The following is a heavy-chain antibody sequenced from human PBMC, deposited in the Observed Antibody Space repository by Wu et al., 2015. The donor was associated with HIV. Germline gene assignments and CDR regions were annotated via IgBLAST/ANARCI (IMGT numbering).Heavy chain of an antibody. CDR1: GGTFTDYP. J-gene: IGHJ4*02. V-gene: IGHV1-69*05. Sequence: QVQLVQSGAEVKKPGSSVKVSCKSSGGTFTDYPISWVRQAPGQGLEWVGGIIPIFGTANYAQKFQGRVTITTDESTSTAYMELNSLRSEDTAVYYCAREGVYYFDYWGQGTLVTVSS. D-gene: IGHD2-8*01. CDR2: IIPIFGTA. CDR3: AREGVYYFDY.